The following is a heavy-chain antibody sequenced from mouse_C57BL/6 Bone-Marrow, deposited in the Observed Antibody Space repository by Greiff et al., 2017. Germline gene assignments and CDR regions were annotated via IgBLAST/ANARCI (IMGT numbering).Heavy chain of an antibody. V-gene: IGHV1-64*01. CDR2: MHPNGGSP. D-gene: IGHD2-4*01. CDR3: ARAYDYDDYTMDY. Sequence: VQLQQPGAELVKPGASVKLSCKASGYTFTNYWMHWVKQRPGKGLEWIGMMHPNGGSPDYNEKFKSEATLSVDKSSSTAYMELSSLTSEDSAVYFCARAYDYDDYTMDYWGQGTSVTVSS. J-gene: IGHJ4*01. CDR1: GYTFTNYW.